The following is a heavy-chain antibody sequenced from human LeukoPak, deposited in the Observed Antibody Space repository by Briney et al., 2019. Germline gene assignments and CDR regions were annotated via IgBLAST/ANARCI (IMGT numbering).Heavy chain of an antibody. V-gene: IGHV4-59*01. CDR1: GGSISSYS. Sequence: PSDTLSLTCTVSGGSISSYSWSWIRQPPGKGLEWIAYIFYSGSTNYNPSLKSRVTISVDTSKNQFALMLSAVTAADTAVYYCARDADYGGYYYFDYWGQGTLVTVSS. J-gene: IGHJ4*02. CDR2: IFYSGST. CDR3: ARDADYGGYYYFDY. D-gene: IGHD4-23*01.